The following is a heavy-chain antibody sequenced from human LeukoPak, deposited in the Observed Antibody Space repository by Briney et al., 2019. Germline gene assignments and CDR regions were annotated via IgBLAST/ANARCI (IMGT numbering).Heavy chain of an antibody. D-gene: IGHD2/OR15-2a*01. CDR2: VNQRGTI. J-gene: IGHJ5*01. V-gene: IGHV4-34*01. CDR3: ARINLWPGNWIDS. Sequence: SETLSLTCGLNGGSFGDHFWGWFRQSPGKGLEWIGEVNQRGTINSNPSLKSRVAISVETSKNQFSLKLTTVTAADTAVYYCARINLWPGNWIDSWGQGSLVTVSS. CDR1: GGSFGDHF.